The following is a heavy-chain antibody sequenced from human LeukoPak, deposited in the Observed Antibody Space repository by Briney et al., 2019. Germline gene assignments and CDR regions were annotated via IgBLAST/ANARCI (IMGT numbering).Heavy chain of an antibody. CDR1: GGSISSSSYY. Sequence: SETLSLTCTVSGGSISSSSYYWGWIRQPRGKGLEWIGSIYYSGSTYDNPARKSRFTISVDTAKNTYSLKLRSVPAADTAVYYCAASYVIEVFAFDIWGQGTMVTVSS. CDR2: IYYSGST. CDR3: AASYVIEVFAFDI. J-gene: IGHJ3*02. V-gene: IGHV4-39*01. D-gene: IGHD2/OR15-2a*01.